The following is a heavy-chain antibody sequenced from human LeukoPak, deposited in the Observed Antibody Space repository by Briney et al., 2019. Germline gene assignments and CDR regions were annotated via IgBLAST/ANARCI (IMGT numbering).Heavy chain of an antibody. D-gene: IGHD2-15*01. CDR3: ARGGCSGGSCYYYFDY. J-gene: IGHJ4*02. V-gene: IGHV3-20*04. CDR2: INWNGGST. Sequence: GGSLRLSCAASGFTIDDYGMSWVRQAPGKGLEWVSGINWNGGSTGYADSVKGRFTISRDNAKNSLYLQMNSLRAEDTALYYCARGGCSGGSCYYYFDYWGQGTLVTVSS. CDR1: GFTIDDYG.